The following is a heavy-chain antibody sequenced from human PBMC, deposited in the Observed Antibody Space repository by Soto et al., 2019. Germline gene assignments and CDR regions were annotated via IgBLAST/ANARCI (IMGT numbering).Heavy chain of an antibody. D-gene: IGHD1-26*01. CDR1: GFTFSTYD. CDR2: ITSGSSAM. V-gene: IGHV3-48*01. Sequence: EVQLVESGGGLVQPGGSLRLSCAASGFTFSTYDMNWVRQAPGKGLEWVSYITSGSSAMLYADSVKGRCTISRDKANNTLFLQKNSLTAEDKAVSYCARDPSGMTEFDLWGQGTLVTVSS. J-gene: IGHJ4*02. CDR3: ARDPSGMTEFDL.